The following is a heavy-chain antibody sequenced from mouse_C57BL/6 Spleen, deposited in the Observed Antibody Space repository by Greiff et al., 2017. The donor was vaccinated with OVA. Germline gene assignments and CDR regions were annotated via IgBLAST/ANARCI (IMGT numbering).Heavy chain of an antibody. J-gene: IGHJ4*01. D-gene: IGHD1-1*01. CDR3: ARRGTTVVAPMDY. CDR2: IYPGSGST. Sequence: QVQLQQPGAELVKPGASVKMSCKASGYTFTSYWITWVKQRPGQGLEWIEDIYPGSGSTNYNEKFKSKATLTVDTSSSTAYMQLSSLTSEDSAVYYCARRGTTVVAPMDYWGQGTSVTVSS. V-gene: IGHV1-55*01. CDR1: GYTFTSYW.